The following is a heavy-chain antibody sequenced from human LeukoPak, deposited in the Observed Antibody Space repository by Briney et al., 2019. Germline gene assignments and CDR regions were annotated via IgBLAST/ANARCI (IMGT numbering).Heavy chain of an antibody. CDR2: ISYDGSNK. Sequence: GGSLRLSCPASGFIFSDYGMHWVRQAPGKGLEWVAPISYDGSNKYYADSVKGRFTISRDSSRNTLYLQMNSLRAEDTAVYYCAKDMFGDVVLVAATGGAFDIWGQGTMVTVTS. D-gene: IGHD2-15*01. V-gene: IGHV3-30*18. CDR1: GFIFSDYG. J-gene: IGHJ3*02. CDR3: AKDMFGDVVLVAATGGAFDI.